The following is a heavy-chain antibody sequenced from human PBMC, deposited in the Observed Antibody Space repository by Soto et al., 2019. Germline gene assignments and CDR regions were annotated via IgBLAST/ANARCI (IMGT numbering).Heavy chain of an antibody. V-gene: IGHV4-30-4*01. CDR2: IYYSGST. CDR3: ARESMATINYFDY. Sequence: SETLSLTCTVSGGSISSGDYYWSWIRQPPGKGLEWIGYIYYSGSTYYNPSLKSRGTISVDTSKNQFSLKLSSVTAADTAVYYCARESMATINYFDYWGQGTRVTVS. D-gene: IGHD5-12*01. CDR1: GGSISSGDYY. J-gene: IGHJ4*02.